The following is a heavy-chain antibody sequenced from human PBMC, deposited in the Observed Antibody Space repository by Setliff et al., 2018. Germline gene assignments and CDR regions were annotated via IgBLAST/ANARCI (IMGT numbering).Heavy chain of an antibody. J-gene: IGHJ4*02. Sequence: GGSLRLSCAASGFTFYNSAMSWVRQAPGKGLEWISLIGHDDITYYADSVKGRFTVSRDISKNTVYLQMSTLRAEDTAMYYCAKDPHPAYCGGGCSFTWGQGTLVTVSS. CDR2: IGHDDIT. CDR3: AKDPHPAYCGGGCSFT. D-gene: IGHD2-21*02. V-gene: IGHV3-23*01. CDR1: GFTFYNSA.